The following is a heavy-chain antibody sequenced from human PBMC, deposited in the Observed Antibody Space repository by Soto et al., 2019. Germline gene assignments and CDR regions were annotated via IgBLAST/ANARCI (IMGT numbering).Heavy chain of an antibody. Sequence: ASVKVSCKASGYTFTSYDINWVRQAPGQGLEWVGWINPTSEYTAHAQKFQGRVTLTREISTATAYMELSSLTSEDTAVYFCARQGHPGYYSDWGAGTQFPVSS. CDR1: GYTFTSYD. D-gene: IGHD4-4*01. CDR2: INPTSEYT. CDR3: ARQGHPGYYSD. V-gene: IGHV1-8*01. J-gene: IGHJ4*02.